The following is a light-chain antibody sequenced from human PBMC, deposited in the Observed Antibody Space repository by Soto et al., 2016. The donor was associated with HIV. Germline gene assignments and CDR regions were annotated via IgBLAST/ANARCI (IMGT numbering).Light chain of an antibody. V-gene: IGLV3-21*04. CDR2: DDS. CDR1: NTGSKS. CDR3: QVWDGVINSAV. Sequence: SYMLTQAPSVSVAPGKTATITCEGNNTGSKSVHWYQQNPGQAPVLVISDDSARPSGIPERFSGSNSGNTATLTINRVEAGDEADYYCQVWDGVINSAVFGGGTKLAV. J-gene: IGLJ2*01.